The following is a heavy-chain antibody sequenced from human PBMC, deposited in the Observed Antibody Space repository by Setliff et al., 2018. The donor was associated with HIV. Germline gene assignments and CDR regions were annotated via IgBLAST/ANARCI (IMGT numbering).Heavy chain of an antibody. D-gene: IGHD6-19*01. J-gene: IGHJ4*02. CDR2: IHYSGST. V-gene: IGHV4-31*02. CDR1: GGSISSGGYY. Sequence: PSETLSLTCTVSGGSISSGGYYWSWIRQHPGKGLEWIGYIHYSGSTYFNPSLKSRVTISLDTSKNQFSLKVSSMTAADTAVYYCASGWEAVAGALHFDYWGQGPLVTVSS. CDR3: ASGWEAVAGALHFDY.